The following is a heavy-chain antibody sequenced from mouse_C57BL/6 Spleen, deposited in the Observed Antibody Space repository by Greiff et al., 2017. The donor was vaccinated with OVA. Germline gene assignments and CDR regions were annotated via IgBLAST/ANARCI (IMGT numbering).Heavy chain of an antibody. CDR2: ISSGGSYT. CDR3: ARQDGNYEYYFDY. V-gene: IGHV5-6*01. D-gene: IGHD2-1*01. Sequence: EVKLMESGGDLVKPGGSLKLSCAASGFTFSSYGMSWVRQTPDKRLEWVATISSGGSYTYYPDSVKGRLTISRDNAKNTLYLQMSSLKSEDTAMYYCARQDGNYEYYFDYWGQGTTLTVSS. J-gene: IGHJ2*01. CDR1: GFTFSSYG.